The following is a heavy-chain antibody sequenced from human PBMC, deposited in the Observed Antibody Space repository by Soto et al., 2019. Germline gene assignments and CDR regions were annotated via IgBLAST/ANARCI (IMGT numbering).Heavy chain of an antibody. CDR3: ARGGSRFFGVSGMDA. CDR1: GASISSGDYY. Sequence: SETLSLTCTVSGASISSGDYYWSWIRQPPGKGLEWIGYIYYTGNTIFNPSLKSRVTISVDTSKNQFSLKLSPVTAADTAVYYCARGGSRFFGVSGMDAWGQGTTVTVSS. J-gene: IGHJ6*02. V-gene: IGHV4-30-4*01. CDR2: IYYTGNT. D-gene: IGHD3-3*01.